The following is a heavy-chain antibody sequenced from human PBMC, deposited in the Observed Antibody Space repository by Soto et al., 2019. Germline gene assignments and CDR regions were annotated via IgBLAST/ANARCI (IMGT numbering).Heavy chain of an antibody. D-gene: IGHD6-19*01. Sequence: EVQLLESGGGLVQPGGSLRLSCAASEFIFSNYAMNWVRQAPGKGLEWVSVISGSGGSIYYADSVKGRFTISRDNSKNTLYLEMNSLRAEDTAVYYCAKEGVIAVAGTYFDQWGQGTLVTVSS. CDR2: ISGSGGSI. V-gene: IGHV3-23*01. CDR1: EFIFSNYA. CDR3: AKEGVIAVAGTYFDQ. J-gene: IGHJ4*02.